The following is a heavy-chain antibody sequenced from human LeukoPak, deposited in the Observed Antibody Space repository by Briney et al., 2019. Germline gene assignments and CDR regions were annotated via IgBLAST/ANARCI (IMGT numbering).Heavy chain of an antibody. CDR1: GFNVSVIH. J-gene: IGHJ4*02. V-gene: IGHV3-53*04. D-gene: IGHD3-22*01. CDR3: ARMKFYDSSGVFDY. CDR2: IYSGGSV. Sequence: GGSLRLSCAAPGFNVSVIHMSWVRQAPGKGLHWASLIYSGGSVFYADSVKGRFTVSRHNSKNTVYLQMNSLRPEDTAVYYCARMKFYDSSGVFDYWGQGSLVTVSS.